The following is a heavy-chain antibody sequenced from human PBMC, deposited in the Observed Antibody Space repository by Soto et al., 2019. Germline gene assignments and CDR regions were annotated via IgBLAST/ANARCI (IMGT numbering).Heavy chain of an antibody. CDR1: GGSISSSGYY. V-gene: IGHV4-39*01. CDR3: ARQVQRCNTTYYCFYYYMDV. D-gene: IGHD2-2*01. CDR2: IYYSGSA. Sequence: QLQLQESGPGLVKPSETLSLTCTVSGGSISSSGYYWGWIRQPPGKGLEWIGSIYYSGSAYYNPSLKSRVTMSVDTSRNQFSLDLNSVTAADTAIYYCARQVQRCNTTYYCFYYYMDVWGKGTTVTVSS. J-gene: IGHJ6*03.